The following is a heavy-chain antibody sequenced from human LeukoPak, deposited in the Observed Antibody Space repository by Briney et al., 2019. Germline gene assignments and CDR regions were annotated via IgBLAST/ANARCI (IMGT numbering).Heavy chain of an antibody. CDR3: ARDSGLVSQIDY. Sequence: ASVTVCCKASGYTFTGYYMHWVRQAPGQGLEWMGWINPNSGGTNYAQKFQGRVTMTRDTSISTAYMELSRLRSDDTAVYYCARDSGLVSQIDYWGQGTLVTVSS. CDR1: GYTFTGYY. J-gene: IGHJ4*02. V-gene: IGHV1-2*02. D-gene: IGHD1-14*01. CDR2: INPNSGGT.